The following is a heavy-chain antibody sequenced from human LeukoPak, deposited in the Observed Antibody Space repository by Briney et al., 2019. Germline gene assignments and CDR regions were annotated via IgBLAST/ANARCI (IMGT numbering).Heavy chain of an antibody. V-gene: IGHV3-48*03. CDR2: IRSSATTI. CDR1: GFTFSSYE. Sequence: GGSLRLSCAASGFTFSSYEVNWVRQAPGKGLEWASYIRSSATTIYYADSVKGRFTISRDNAKNSLYLQMNSLRADDTAVYYCARTSTYGGFDPWGQGTLVTVSS. J-gene: IGHJ5*02. CDR3: ARTSTYGGFDP. D-gene: IGHD3-10*01.